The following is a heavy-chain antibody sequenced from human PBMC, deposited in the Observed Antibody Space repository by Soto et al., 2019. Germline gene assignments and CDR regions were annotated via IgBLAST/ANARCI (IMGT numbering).Heavy chain of an antibody. J-gene: IGHJ4*02. V-gene: IGHV4-59*08. Sequence: QVQLQESGPGLVKPSETLSLTCSVSGGSVTSYYWSWIRQSPGKGLEWIGYIYYSGTTHYNPSLKSRVTMKVDASKNQFSLRLRSVTAADTAVYYCARRVLYFDSWGQGTPVTVST. CDR3: ARRVLYFDS. CDR1: GGSVTSYY. CDR2: IYYSGTT.